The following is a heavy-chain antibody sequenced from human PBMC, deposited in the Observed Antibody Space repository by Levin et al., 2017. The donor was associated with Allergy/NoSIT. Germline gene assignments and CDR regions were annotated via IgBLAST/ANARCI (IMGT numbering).Heavy chain of an antibody. Sequence: PSETLSLTCAVSGGSISSGGYSWSWIRQPPGKGLEWIGYINHSGSTYYNPSLKSRVTISVDRFKNQFSLKLSSVTAADTAVYCCARVSRYGDYFDSWGQGTLVTVSS. D-gene: IGHD4-17*01. V-gene: IGHV4-30-2*01. J-gene: IGHJ4*02. CDR1: GGSISSGGYS. CDR3: ARVSRYGDYFDS. CDR2: INHSGST.